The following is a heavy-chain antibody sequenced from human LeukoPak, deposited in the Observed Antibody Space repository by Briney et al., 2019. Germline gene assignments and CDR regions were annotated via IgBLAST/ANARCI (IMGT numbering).Heavy chain of an antibody. CDR2: ISNSESST. V-gene: IGHV3-23*01. CDR1: GFTFSSYA. Sequence: PGGSLRLSCAASGFTFSSYAMSWVRQAPGKGLEWVSTISNSESSTYYTDSVKGRFTISRDNAKNSLYLQMNSLRAEDTAVYYCARGQDPAYALDIWGQGTMVTVSS. CDR3: ARGQDPAYALDI. D-gene: IGHD2-15*01. J-gene: IGHJ3*02.